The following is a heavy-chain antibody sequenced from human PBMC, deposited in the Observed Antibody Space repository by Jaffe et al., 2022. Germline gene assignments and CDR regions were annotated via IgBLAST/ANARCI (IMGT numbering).Heavy chain of an antibody. Sequence: EVQLVESGGGLVQPGGSLRLSCAASGFTVSSNYMSWVRQAPGKGLEWVSVIYSGGSTYYADSVKGRFTISRHNSKNTLYLQMNSLRAEDTAVYYCASTPPLVRYSGSYYAYSDYWGQGTLVTVSS. V-gene: IGHV3-53*04. CDR3: ASTPPLVRYSGSYYAYSDY. CDR2: IYSGGST. D-gene: IGHD1-26*01. J-gene: IGHJ4*02. CDR1: GFTVSSNY.